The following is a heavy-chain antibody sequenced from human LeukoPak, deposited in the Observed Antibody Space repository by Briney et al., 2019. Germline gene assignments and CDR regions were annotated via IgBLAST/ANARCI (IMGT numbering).Heavy chain of an antibody. J-gene: IGHJ4*02. Sequence: ASVKVSCKASGGTFSSYAISWVRQAPGQGLEWMGGIIPIFGTANYAQKFQGRVTITADESTSTAYMELSSLRSEDTAVYFCARTKLGLFDYWGQGTLVTVSS. CDR3: ARTKLGLFDY. CDR1: GGTFSSYA. V-gene: IGHV1-69*13. CDR2: IIPIFGTA. D-gene: IGHD1-7*01.